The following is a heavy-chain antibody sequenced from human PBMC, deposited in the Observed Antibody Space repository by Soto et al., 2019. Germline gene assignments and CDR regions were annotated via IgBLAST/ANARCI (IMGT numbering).Heavy chain of an antibody. Sequence: QVQLVESGGGLVKPGGSLRLSCAASGFTFSDYYMSWIRQAPGKGLEWVSYISSSGSTIYYADSVKGRFTISRDNAKNSLYLQMNSLRAEGTAVYYCARDPAREYSSSSGWFDPWGQGTLVTVSS. CDR3: ARDPAREYSSSSGWFDP. D-gene: IGHD6-6*01. V-gene: IGHV3-11*01. J-gene: IGHJ5*02. CDR1: GFTFSDYY. CDR2: ISSSGSTI.